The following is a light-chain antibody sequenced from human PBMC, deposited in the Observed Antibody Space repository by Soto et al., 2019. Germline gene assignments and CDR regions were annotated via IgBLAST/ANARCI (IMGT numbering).Light chain of an antibody. V-gene: IGKV3-15*01. CDR1: QTIDTK. J-gene: IGKJ4*01. CDR3: QQYYRWPPLT. Sequence: EIVMTQSPAALSVSPGERATLSCRASQTIDTKLAWYQQRPGQAPRRLIHGTSNRAPAVPARYSGSGSEKEFSLTISSLQSEDSAVYYCQQYYRWPPLTFGGGTKVEIQ. CDR2: GTS.